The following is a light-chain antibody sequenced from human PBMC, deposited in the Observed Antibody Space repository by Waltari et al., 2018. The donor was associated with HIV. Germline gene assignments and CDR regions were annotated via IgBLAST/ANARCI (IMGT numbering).Light chain of an antibody. Sequence: SYELTQPPSVSVSPGQTARITCSGDALPKKYAYWYQQKSGQAPKVVIYEDSKRPSGIPGRFSGSSSGTMATLTISGAQVEDEADYYCYSTDSSGNYVVFGGGTKLTVL. V-gene: IGLV3-10*01. J-gene: IGLJ2*01. CDR1: ALPKKY. CDR2: EDS. CDR3: YSTDSSGNYVV.